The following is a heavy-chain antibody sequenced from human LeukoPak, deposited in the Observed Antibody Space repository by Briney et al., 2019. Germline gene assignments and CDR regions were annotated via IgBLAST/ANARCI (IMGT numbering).Heavy chain of an antibody. Sequence: GGSLRLSCAASLCTFNRYAISWVRPAPGKGLEWVSTIGGSGDKTFYADSVKGRFTISRDNSKNMLHLQMRSLTGEDTALCYCVRRGDASSGWGDHDYWGQGALVTVSS. D-gene: IGHD6-19*01. J-gene: IGHJ4*02. V-gene: IGHV3-23*01. CDR2: IGGSGDKT. CDR3: VRRGDASSGWGDHDY. CDR1: LCTFNRYA.